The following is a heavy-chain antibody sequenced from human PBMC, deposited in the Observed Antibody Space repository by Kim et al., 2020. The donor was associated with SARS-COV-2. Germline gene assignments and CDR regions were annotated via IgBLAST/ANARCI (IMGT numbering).Heavy chain of an antibody. V-gene: IGHV3-66*01. J-gene: IGHJ4*02. CDR3: ARDQNYGSGSYGPLDY. D-gene: IGHD3-10*01. Sequence: SVTGRITISRDNTKNTLYLQMNSLPAEDTAVYYCARDQNYGSGSYGPLDYWGQGTLVTVSS.